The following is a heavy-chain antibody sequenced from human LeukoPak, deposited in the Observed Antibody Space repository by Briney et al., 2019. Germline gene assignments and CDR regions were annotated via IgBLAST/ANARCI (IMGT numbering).Heavy chain of an antibody. V-gene: IGHV1-18*01. Sequence: ASVKVSCKASGYTFTSYGISWVRQAPGQGLEWMGWISAYNGNTNYAQKLQGRVTMTTDTSTSTAYMELRSLRSDDTAVYYCARLHYYDSIGYYIYYYYGTDVWGQGTTVTVSS. J-gene: IGHJ6*02. CDR2: ISAYNGNT. CDR1: GYTFTSYG. D-gene: IGHD3-22*01. CDR3: ARLHYYDSIGYYIYYYYGTDV.